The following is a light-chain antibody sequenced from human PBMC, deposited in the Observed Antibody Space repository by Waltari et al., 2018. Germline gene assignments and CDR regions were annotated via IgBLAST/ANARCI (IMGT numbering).Light chain of an antibody. CDR3: ETWDSSLSAWV. Sequence: QSVLTQSPSVSAAPGQKVTISCSGSTSNIGNKYVSWYQQLPGTAPKLLIYDNDKRPSGIPDRFSGSKSGTSATLGITGLQTGDEANYYCETWDSSLSAWVFGGGTKLTVL. CDR1: TSNIGNKY. J-gene: IGLJ3*02. CDR2: DND. V-gene: IGLV1-51*01.